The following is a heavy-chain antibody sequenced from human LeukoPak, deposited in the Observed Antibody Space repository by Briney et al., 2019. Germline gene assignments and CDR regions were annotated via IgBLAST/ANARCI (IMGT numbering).Heavy chain of an antibody. CDR1: SGSITSGGYY. Sequence: SETLSLTCTVSSGSITSGGYYWNWIRQHPGKGLEWTGYIYYSGSTFYNPSLKSRVTMSVDTSKNQFYLKLSSVTAADTAVYYCARAPKGMTTVRYYYYYYMDVWGKGTTVTVSS. D-gene: IGHD4-11*01. CDR3: ARAPKGMTTVRYYYYYYMDV. J-gene: IGHJ6*03. V-gene: IGHV4-31*03. CDR2: IYYSGST.